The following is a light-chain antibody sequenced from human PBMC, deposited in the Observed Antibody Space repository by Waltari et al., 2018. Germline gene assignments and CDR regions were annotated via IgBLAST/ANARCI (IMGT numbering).Light chain of an antibody. CDR2: DAS. J-gene: IGKJ1*01. Sequence: EIVLTQSPGTLSLSPGARATLPCRASQAVGNNYIAWYQQKPGQAPRRLIYDASHRATGIPDRFSGSGSGTEFTLTISRLEPEDFAVYYCQQYAYWWTFGQGTKVEIK. V-gene: IGKV3-20*01. CDR1: QAVGNNY. CDR3: QQYAYWWT.